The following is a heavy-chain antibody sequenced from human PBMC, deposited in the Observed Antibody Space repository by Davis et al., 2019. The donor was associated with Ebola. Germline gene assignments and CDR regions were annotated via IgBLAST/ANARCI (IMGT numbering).Heavy chain of an antibody. CDR2: FSAHNGNI. Sequence: ASVKVSCKASGYTFSSYGFSWVRQAPGQGLEWMGWFSAHNGNIYYAQKFQGRVTMTRDTSSSTAYMELRSLRSDDTAVYFCARDQQPSYTYWSGFYMFSNFWGQGTLVIVSS. CDR3: ARDQQPSYTYWSGFYMFSNF. CDR1: GYTFSSYG. J-gene: IGHJ1*01. V-gene: IGHV1-18*01. D-gene: IGHD3-3*01.